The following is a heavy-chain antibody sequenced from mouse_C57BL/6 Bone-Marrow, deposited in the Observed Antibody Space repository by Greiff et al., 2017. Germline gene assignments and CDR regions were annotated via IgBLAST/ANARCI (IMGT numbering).Heavy chain of an antibody. D-gene: IGHD1-1*01. J-gene: IGHJ4*01. Sequence: VQLQQSGPGLVQPSQSLSITCTASGFSLTSYGVHWVRQSPGKGLEWLGVIWSGGSTDYNAAFISRLSISKDNSKSQVFFKMNSLQADDTAIYYCASPDYAYAMDYWGQGTSVTGSS. CDR3: ASPDYAYAMDY. CDR2: IWSGGST. V-gene: IGHV2-2*01. CDR1: GFSLTSYG.